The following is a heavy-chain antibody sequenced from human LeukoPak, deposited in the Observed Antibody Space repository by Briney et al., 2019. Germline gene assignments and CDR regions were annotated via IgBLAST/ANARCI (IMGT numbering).Heavy chain of an antibody. J-gene: IGHJ5*02. D-gene: IGHD6-13*01. Sequence: PGGSLKLSCAASGFTFSGSAMHWVRQASGKGLEWVGRIRSKANSYATAYAASVKGRFTISRDDSKNTAYLQMNSLKTEDTAVYYCTRQVYSSSWYEYNWFDPWGQGTLVTVSS. CDR2: IRSKANSYAT. V-gene: IGHV3-73*01. CDR3: TRQVYSSSWYEYNWFDP. CDR1: GFTFSGSA.